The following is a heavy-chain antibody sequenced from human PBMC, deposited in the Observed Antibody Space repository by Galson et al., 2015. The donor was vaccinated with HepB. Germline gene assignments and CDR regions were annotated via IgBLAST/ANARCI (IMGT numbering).Heavy chain of an antibody. CDR1: GFTFSSYS. Sequence: SLRLSCAASGFTFSSYSMNWVRQAPGKGLEWVSSISSSSSYIYYADSVKGRFTISRDNAKNSLYLQMNSLRAEDTAVYYCARDPAWRGGIAVAGTEYYFDYWGQGTLVTVSS. D-gene: IGHD6-19*01. CDR3: ARDPAWRGGIAVAGTEYYFDY. CDR2: ISSSSSYI. V-gene: IGHV3-21*01. J-gene: IGHJ4*02.